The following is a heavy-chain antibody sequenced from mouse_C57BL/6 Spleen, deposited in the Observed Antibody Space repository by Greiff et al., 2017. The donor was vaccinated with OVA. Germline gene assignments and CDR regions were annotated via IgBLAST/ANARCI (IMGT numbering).Heavy chain of an antibody. CDR2: ISSGSSTI. CDR1: GFTFSDYG. Sequence: EVKLMESGGGLVKPGGSLKLSCAASGFTFSDYGMHWVRQAPEKGLEWVAYISSGSSTIYYADTVKGRFTISRDNAKNTLFLQMTSLRSEDTAMYYCARVGFAWFAYWGQGTLVTVSA. D-gene: IGHD4-1*01. V-gene: IGHV5-17*01. J-gene: IGHJ3*01. CDR3: ARVGFAWFAY.